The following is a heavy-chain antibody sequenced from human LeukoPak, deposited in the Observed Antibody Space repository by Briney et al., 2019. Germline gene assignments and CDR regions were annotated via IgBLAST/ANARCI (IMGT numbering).Heavy chain of an antibody. D-gene: IGHD3-10*01. CDR1: GFTFSNYG. Sequence: GGSLRLSCVASGFTFSNYGMSWVRQAPGKGLEWVSAITGGGDGTYFADSVKGRFTISRDNSKNTLSLQMNSLRAEDTALYYCAKKTSSGSAFDIWGQGTMVTVSS. J-gene: IGHJ3*02. V-gene: IGHV3-23*01. CDR3: AKKTSSGSAFDI. CDR2: ITGGGDGT.